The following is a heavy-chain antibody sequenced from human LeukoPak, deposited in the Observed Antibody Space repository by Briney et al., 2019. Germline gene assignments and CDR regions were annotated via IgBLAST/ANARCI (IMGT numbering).Heavy chain of an antibody. CDR2: INGDGSNT. J-gene: IGHJ3*02. D-gene: IGHD2-15*01. CDR3: ARSKSWYSTDALDI. V-gene: IGHV3-74*03. CDR1: GFTFDDYA. Sequence: GGSLRLSCAASGFTFDDYAMHWVRQAPGKGLEWVSRINGDGSNTTYADSVKGRFTISRDNAKNTLYLQMNSLRAEDTAVYHCARSKSWYSTDALDIWGQGTMVTVSS.